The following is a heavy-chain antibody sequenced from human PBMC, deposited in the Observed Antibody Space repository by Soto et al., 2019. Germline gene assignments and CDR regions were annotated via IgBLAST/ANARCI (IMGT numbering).Heavy chain of an antibody. Sequence: EVQLLESGGGLVQPGGSLRLSGAASGLTFSSNAMNWGGQAPGKGLEWVSAISGSGGSTYYANSVKGRFTISRDNSKNTLYLQMNSLRAEDTAVYYCAKGAVVRGVYDLDYWGQGTLVTVSS. J-gene: IGHJ4*02. CDR3: AKGAVVRGVYDLDY. CDR1: GLTFSSNA. D-gene: IGHD3-10*01. V-gene: IGHV3-23*01. CDR2: ISGSGGST.